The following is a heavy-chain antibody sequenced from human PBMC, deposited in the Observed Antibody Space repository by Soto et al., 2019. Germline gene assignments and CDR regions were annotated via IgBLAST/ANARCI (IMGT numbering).Heavy chain of an antibody. CDR3: ARFREYCTSATCWSQPSGMDV. CDR1: GYSFTSYW. D-gene: IGHD2-2*01. V-gene: IGHV5-51*01. Sequence: PGESLKISCKGSGYSFTSYWIGWVRQMPGKGLEWMGIIYPGDSDTRYSPSFQGQVTISADKSISTAYLQWSSLKASDTAMYYCARFREYCTSATCWSQPSGMDVWGQGTTVTVSS. CDR2: IYPGDSDT. J-gene: IGHJ6*02.